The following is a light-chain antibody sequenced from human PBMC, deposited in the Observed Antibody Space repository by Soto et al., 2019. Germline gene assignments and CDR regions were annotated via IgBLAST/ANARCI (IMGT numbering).Light chain of an antibody. Sequence: DIHMTQFPSTLSASLGDSVTITCRGSQSISSWLAWYQQKTWKAPKLLIYDASSLESGVPSRLSGSGSGTELNLTISRLQPDDFATYYCQXYNSYSRTCGQGTKVDIK. CDR2: DAS. CDR1: QSISSW. CDR3: QXYNSYSRT. V-gene: IGKV1-5*01. J-gene: IGKJ1*01.